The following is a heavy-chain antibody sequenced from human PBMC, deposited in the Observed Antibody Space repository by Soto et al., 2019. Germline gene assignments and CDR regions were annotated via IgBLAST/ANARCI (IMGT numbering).Heavy chain of an antibody. Sequence: SLQVSCKASGYTFTGYYMHWVRQAPGQGLEWMGWINPNSGGTNYAQKFQGRVTMTRDTSISTAYMELSRLRSDDTAVYYCARAESSSWYHHFDYWGQGTLVTVYS. CDR2: INPNSGGT. J-gene: IGHJ4*02. CDR3: ARAESSSWYHHFDY. V-gene: IGHV1-2*02. D-gene: IGHD6-13*01. CDR1: GYTFTGYY.